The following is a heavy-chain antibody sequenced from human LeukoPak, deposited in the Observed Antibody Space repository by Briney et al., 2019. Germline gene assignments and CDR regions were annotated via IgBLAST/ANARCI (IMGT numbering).Heavy chain of an antibody. CDR2: IYYSGST. CDR3: ARENHDYGDFSFFDY. D-gene: IGHD4-17*01. J-gene: IGHJ4*02. CDR1: GGSISSYY. V-gene: IGHV4-59*01. Sequence: SETLSLTCTVSGGSISSYYWSWIRQPPGEGLVWIGYIYYSGSTNYNPSLKSRVTISVDTSKNQFSLKLSSVTAADTAVYYCARENHDYGDFSFFDYWGQGTLVTVSS.